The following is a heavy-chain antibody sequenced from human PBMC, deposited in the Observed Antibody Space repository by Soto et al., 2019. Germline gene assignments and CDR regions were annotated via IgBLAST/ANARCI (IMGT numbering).Heavy chain of an antibody. D-gene: IGHD3-3*01. CDR2: INAYNGNT. CDR3: ARGGPYDFWSGYYDY. V-gene: IGHV1-18*01. Sequence: QVQLVQSGAEVKKPGASVKVSCKASGYIFTNYGISWVRQAPGQGLEWMGWINAYNGNTNYAQNLHGRVTMTTETSTSTAYMELRSLRFDDTAVYYCARGGPYDFWSGYYDYWGQGTLVTVSS. J-gene: IGHJ4*02. CDR1: GYIFTNYG.